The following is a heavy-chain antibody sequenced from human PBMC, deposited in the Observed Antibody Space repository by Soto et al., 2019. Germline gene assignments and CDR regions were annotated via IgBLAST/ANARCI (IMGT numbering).Heavy chain of an antibody. CDR1: GGSISSSSYY. Sequence: SETLSLTCTVSGGSISSSSYYWGLIRQPPGEGLEWVGSIYYGESTYYNPSLNSRITISVDTSKNHFPLQLSSVTAAAAAVYCCATGNCNYGVYWGQGTLVTVSS. D-gene: IGHD1-20*01. V-gene: IGHV4-39*02. J-gene: IGHJ4*02. CDR2: IYYGEST. CDR3: ATGNCNYGVY.